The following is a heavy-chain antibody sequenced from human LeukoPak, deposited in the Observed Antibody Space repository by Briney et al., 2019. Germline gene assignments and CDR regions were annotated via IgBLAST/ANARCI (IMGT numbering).Heavy chain of an antibody. CDR1: GYTFTSYY. Sequence: GASVKVSCKASGYTFTSYYMHWVRQAPGQGLEWMGIINPSGGSTSYAQKFQGRVTMTRDTSTSTVYMELSSVRSEDTAVYYCARSLNRITMIVVVIADDAFDIWGQGTMVTVSS. J-gene: IGHJ3*02. CDR2: INPSGGST. V-gene: IGHV1-46*01. CDR3: ARSLNRITMIVVVIADDAFDI. D-gene: IGHD3-22*01.